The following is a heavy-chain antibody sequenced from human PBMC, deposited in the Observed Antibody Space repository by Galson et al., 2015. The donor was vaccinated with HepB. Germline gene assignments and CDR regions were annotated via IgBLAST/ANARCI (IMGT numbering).Heavy chain of an antibody. D-gene: IGHD6-13*01. CDR2: ISYDGSNK. CDR1: GFTFSSYG. Sequence: SLRLSCAASGFTFSSYGMHWVRQAPGKGLEWVAVISYDGSNKYYADSVKGRFTISRDNSKNTLYLQMNSLRAEDTAVYYCAKEGMGIAIFSYFDYWGQGTLVTVSS. CDR3: AKEGMGIAIFSYFDY. V-gene: IGHV3-30*18. J-gene: IGHJ4*02.